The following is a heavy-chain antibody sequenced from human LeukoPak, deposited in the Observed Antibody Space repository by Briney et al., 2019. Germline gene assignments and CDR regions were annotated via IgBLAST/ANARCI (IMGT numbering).Heavy chain of an antibody. CDR2: MNPNSGNT. J-gene: IGHJ4*02. D-gene: IGHD3-10*01. Sequence: GASVKVSCNASGYTFTSYDINWVRQATGQGLEWMGWMNPNSGNTGYAQKFQGRVTITRNTSISTAYMELSSLRSEDTAVYYCARGQYYYGSGSGDYFDYWGQGTLVTVSS. CDR1: GYTFTSYD. V-gene: IGHV1-8*03. CDR3: ARGQYYYGSGSGDYFDY.